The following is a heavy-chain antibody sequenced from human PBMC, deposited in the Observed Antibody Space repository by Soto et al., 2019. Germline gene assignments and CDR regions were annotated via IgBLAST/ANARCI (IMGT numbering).Heavy chain of an antibody. CDR2: IKSKTDGGTA. Sequence: GAPRLSGSSSGYPVTTRWVNLSRGAPWKCLAWGGRIKSKTDGGTADFAAPVRGRFAISRDDSKSMVYLQMNSLKTEDTGVYYCTPDSYFTLKLVRFDYWGLATLVAAS. J-gene: IGHJ4*01. CDR3: TPDSYFTLKLVRFDY. CDR1: GYPVTTRW. D-gene: IGHD3-22*01. V-gene: IGHV3-15*07.